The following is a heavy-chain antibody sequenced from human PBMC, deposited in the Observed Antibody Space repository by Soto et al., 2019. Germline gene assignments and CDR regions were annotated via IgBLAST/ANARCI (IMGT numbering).Heavy chain of an antibody. CDR3: ARMGGYCSSTSCYEGEFDY. D-gene: IGHD2-2*03. J-gene: IGHJ4*02. V-gene: IGHV3-64*01. CDR2: ISSNGGST. CDR1: GFTFSSYA. Sequence: GGSLRLSCAASGFTFSSYAMHWVRQAPGKGLEYVSAISSNGGSTYYANSVKGRFTISRDNSKNTLYLQMGSLRAEDMAVYYCARMGGYCSSTSCYEGEFDYWGQGTLVTVSS.